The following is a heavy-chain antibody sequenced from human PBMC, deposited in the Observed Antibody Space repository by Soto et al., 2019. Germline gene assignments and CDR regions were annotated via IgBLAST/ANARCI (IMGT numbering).Heavy chain of an antibody. J-gene: IGHJ3*02. CDR3: TKGNGWSPTGDAFDI. D-gene: IGHD6-19*01. CDR1: GFTFDDYA. CDR2: ISWNSGSI. V-gene: IGHV3-9*01. Sequence: EEQLVESGGGLGQPGRSLRLSCAASGFTFDDYAMHWVRQVPGKGLEWVSGISWNSGSITYADSVTGRFTISRDNAKNSLSLQINSLRAVDTALYYCTKGNGWSPTGDAFDIWGQGIMLIVSS.